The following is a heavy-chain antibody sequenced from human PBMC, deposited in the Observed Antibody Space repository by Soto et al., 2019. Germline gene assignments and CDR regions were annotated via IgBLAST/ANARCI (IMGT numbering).Heavy chain of an antibody. CDR2: ISYDGSNK. Sequence: QVQLVESGGGVVEPGRSLRLSCAASGFTFSSYGMHWVRQAPGKGLERVAVISYDGSNKYYADSVKGRFTISRDNSKNTLYLQMNSLRAEDTAVYYCAKGPSPYSSSWYRALWGGYFDYWGQGTLVTVSS. V-gene: IGHV3-30*18. J-gene: IGHJ4*02. CDR1: GFTFSSYG. CDR3: AKGPSPYSSSWYRALWGGYFDY. D-gene: IGHD6-13*01.